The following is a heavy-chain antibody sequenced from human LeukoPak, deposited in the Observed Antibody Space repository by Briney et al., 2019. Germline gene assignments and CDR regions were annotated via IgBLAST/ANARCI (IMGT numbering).Heavy chain of an antibody. CDR1: RYTFTGYY. D-gene: IGHD3-22*01. CDR3: ASDYHDTSGYHQYYFDF. V-gene: IGHV1-2*02. Sequence: ASVTVSCKTSRYTFTGYYMHWVRQAPGQGLEWMGWINPNSGGTNYAQKFQGRITLTRDASVSTVYLELRGLRSDDTAFYYCASDYHDTSGYHQYYFDFWGQGTLVTVSS. CDR2: INPNSGGT. J-gene: IGHJ4*02.